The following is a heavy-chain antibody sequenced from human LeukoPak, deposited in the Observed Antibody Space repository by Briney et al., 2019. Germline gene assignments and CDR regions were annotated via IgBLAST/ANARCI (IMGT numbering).Heavy chain of an antibody. CDR1: GFTFDDYA. D-gene: IGHD6-25*01. CDR2: ISWNSVSI. J-gene: IGHJ6*02. CDR3: AKDIAAYYGMDV. Sequence: GGSLRLSCAASGFTFDDYAMHWVRQAPGKGLEWVSGISWNSVSIGYADSVKGRFTISGDNAKNSLYLQMNSLRAEDTALYYCAKDIAAYYGMDVWGQGTTVTVSS. V-gene: IGHV3-9*01.